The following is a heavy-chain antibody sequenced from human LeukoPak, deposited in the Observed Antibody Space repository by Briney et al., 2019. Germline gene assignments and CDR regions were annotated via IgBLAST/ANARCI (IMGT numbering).Heavy chain of an antibody. D-gene: IGHD2-15*01. Sequence: PSETLSLTCTVSGGSINSYYWSWLRQPPGKELEWIGYIYYSGSTNYNPSLQSRVTMSVDTSKNQFSLQLSSVTAADTAVYYCARAPLDYSIDYWGQGTLVTVSA. CDR1: GGSINSYY. CDR2: IYYSGST. V-gene: IGHV4-59*01. CDR3: ARAPLDYSIDY. J-gene: IGHJ4*02.